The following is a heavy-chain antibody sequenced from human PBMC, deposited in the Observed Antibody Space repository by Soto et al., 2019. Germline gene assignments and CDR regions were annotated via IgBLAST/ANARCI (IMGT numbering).Heavy chain of an antibody. D-gene: IGHD4-17*01. V-gene: IGHV1-69*02. CDR3: AWGEDYGDYRWYYYYGMDV. CDR1: GGTFSSYT. CDR2: IIPILGIA. J-gene: IGHJ6*02. Sequence: QVQLVQSGAEVKKPGSSVKVSCKASGGTFSSYTISWVRQAPGQGLEWMGRIIPILGIANYAQKFQGRVTITADKSTSTAYMELSSLRSEDTAVYYCAWGEDYGDYRWYYYYGMDVWGQGTTVTVSS.